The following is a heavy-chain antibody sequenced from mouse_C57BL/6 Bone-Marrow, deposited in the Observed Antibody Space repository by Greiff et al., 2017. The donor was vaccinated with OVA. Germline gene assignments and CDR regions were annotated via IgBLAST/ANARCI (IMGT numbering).Heavy chain of an antibody. J-gene: IGHJ3*01. CDR1: GFTFSSYA. CDR2: ISDGGSYI. D-gene: IGHD1-1*02. V-gene: IGHV5-4*03. Sequence: EVKLVESGGGLVKPGGSLKLSCAASGFTFSSYAMSWVRQTPEKRLEWVATISDGGSYIYYPDNVKGRFTISRDNAKNNLYLQMSHLKSEDTAMYYCARRYGAYWGQGTLVTVSA. CDR3: ARRYGAY.